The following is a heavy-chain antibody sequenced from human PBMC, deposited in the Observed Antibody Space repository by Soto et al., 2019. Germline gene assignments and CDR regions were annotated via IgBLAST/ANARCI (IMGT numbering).Heavy chain of an antibody. CDR3: ARHKDEGSYRGGMDV. J-gene: IGHJ6*02. CDR1: GGSIRNFY. CDR2: VHYSGNT. V-gene: IGHV4-59*08. Sequence: PSETLSLTCTVSGGSIRNFYWTWILQPPGKGLEWIGNVHYSGNTNYNPSLKSRVTTSVDTAKNQPSLNLSSVTAADTAVYYCARHKDEGSYRGGMDVWGQGTTVTVSS. D-gene: IGHD1-26*01.